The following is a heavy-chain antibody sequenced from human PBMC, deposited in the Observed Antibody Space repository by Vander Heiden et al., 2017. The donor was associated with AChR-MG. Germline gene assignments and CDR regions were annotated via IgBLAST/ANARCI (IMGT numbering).Heavy chain of an antibody. CDR1: GYTFTSYY. CDR3: ARESTTVTTFVY. J-gene: IGHJ4*02. CDR2: INPSGGST. Sequence: QVQLVQSGAEVKKPGASVKVSCKASGYTFTSYYMHWVRQAPGQGLEWMGIINPSGGSTSYAQKFQGRVTMTRDTSTNTVYMELSSLRSEDTAVYYCARESTTVTTFVYWGQGTLVTVSS. D-gene: IGHD4-4*01. V-gene: IGHV1-46*03.